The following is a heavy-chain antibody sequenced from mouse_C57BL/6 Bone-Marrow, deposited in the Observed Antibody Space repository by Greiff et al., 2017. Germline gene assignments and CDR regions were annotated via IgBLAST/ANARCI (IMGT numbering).Heavy chain of an antibody. J-gene: IGHJ1*03. CDR2: IYPGSGST. Sequence: VQLQQPGAELVKPGASVKMSCKASGYTFTSYWITWVKQRPGQGLEWIGDIYPGSGSTNYNEKFKSKATQTVDTTSSTAYMQRSSLTSEDSAVYFCARHYYSNYSYFAVWGTGTTVTVSA. CDR1: GYTFTSYW. V-gene: IGHV1-55*01. CDR3: ARHYYSNYSYFAV. D-gene: IGHD2-5*01.